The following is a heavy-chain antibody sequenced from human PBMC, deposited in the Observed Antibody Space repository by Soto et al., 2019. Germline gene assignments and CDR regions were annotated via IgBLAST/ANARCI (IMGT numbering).Heavy chain of an antibody. CDR1: GYSFTSYW. CDR2: IYPGDSDT. Sequence: PGESLKISCKGSGYSFTSYWIGWVRQMPGKGLEWMGIIYPGDSDTRYSPSFQGQVTISADKSTSTAYLQWSSLKASDIVIYYFARHGDNWNDELWFDPWGQGTLDTVSS. D-gene: IGHD1-1*01. V-gene: IGHV5-51*01. CDR3: ARHGDNWNDELWFDP. J-gene: IGHJ5*02.